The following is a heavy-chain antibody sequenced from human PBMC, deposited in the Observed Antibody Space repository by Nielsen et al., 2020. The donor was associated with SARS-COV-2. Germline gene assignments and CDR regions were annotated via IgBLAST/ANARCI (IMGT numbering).Heavy chain of an antibody. J-gene: IGHJ5*02. CDR2: MNPNSGNT. CDR3: ATRQRIPAAIFGWKYWFDP. D-gene: IGHD2-2*01. Sequence: ASVKVSCKASGYTFTSYDINWVRQATAQGLEWMGWMNPNSGNTGYAQKFQGRVTMTSNTSISTAYMELSSLRSEDTAVYYCATRQRIPAAIFGWKYWFDPWGQGTLVTVSS. V-gene: IGHV1-8*01. CDR1: GYTFTSYD.